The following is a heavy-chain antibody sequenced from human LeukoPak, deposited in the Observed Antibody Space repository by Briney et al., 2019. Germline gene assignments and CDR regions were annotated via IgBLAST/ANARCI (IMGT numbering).Heavy chain of an antibody. CDR3: ARDGDWSLAKGDYDILTGYYTPQSFDY. D-gene: IGHD3-9*01. CDR2: IKQDGSEK. V-gene: IGHV3-7*01. J-gene: IGHJ4*02. CDR1: GFTFSSYW. Sequence: PGRSLRLSCAASGFTFSSYWMSWVRQAPGKGLEWVANIKQDGSEKYYVDSVKGRFTISRDNAKNSLYLQMNSLRAEDTAVYYCARDGDWSLAKGDYDILTGYYTPQSFDYWGQGTLVTVSS.